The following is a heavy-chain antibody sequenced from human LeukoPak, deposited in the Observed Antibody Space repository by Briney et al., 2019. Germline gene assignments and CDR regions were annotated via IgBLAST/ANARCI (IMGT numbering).Heavy chain of an antibody. D-gene: IGHD3-9*01. CDR3: ARQGGLRYFDWSQH. CDR2: IYYSGST. CDR1: GGSISSYY. V-gene: IGHV4-59*01. J-gene: IGHJ1*01. Sequence: SETLSLTCTVSGGSISSYYWSWIRQPPGKGLEWIGYIYYSGSTNYNPSLKSRVTISVDTSKNQFSLKLSSVTAADTAVYYCARQGGLRYFDWSQHWGQGTLVTVSS.